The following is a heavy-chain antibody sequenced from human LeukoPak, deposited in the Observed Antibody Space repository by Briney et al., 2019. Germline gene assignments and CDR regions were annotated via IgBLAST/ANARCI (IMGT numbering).Heavy chain of an antibody. Sequence: GGSLRLSCAASGIIFSNYWMHWVRQAPGKGLVWVSRINRDGSSTSYAASVKGRFTISRDNAKNTLYLQMNSLRAEDTAVYYCARGGGYSYGSFDYWGQGTLVTVSS. J-gene: IGHJ4*02. CDR3: ARGGGYSYGSFDY. D-gene: IGHD5-18*01. CDR2: INRDGSST. CDR1: GIIFSNYW. V-gene: IGHV3-74*01.